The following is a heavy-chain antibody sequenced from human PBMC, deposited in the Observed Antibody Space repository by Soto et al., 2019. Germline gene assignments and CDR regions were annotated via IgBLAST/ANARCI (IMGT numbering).Heavy chain of an antibody. Sequence: PSPTLSLTCAISVDIVSSNSAAWNCIRQSPSRGLEWLGRTYYRSKWYNDYAVSVKSRITINPDTSKNQFSLQLNSVTPEDTAVYYCARGLTYYYYYGMDVWGQGTTVTVSS. CDR3: ARGLTYYYYYGMDV. D-gene: IGHD3-9*01. CDR2: TYYRSKWYN. CDR1: VDIVSSNSAA. J-gene: IGHJ6*02. V-gene: IGHV6-1*01.